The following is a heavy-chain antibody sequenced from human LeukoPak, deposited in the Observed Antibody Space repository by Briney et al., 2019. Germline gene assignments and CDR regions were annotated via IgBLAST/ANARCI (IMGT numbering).Heavy chain of an antibody. D-gene: IGHD3-10*01. V-gene: IGHV4-59*01. CDR3: ARDGAGSGSHWSVFDL. Sequence: PSETLSLTCVVSGGSIGTYYWSWIRQPPGKGLEWIGYIFHTGSTHYNDSLKSRVTLSVGTSKNQLSLKVNFVTAADTAVYYCARDGAGSGSHWSVFDLWGQGTMVTVSS. J-gene: IGHJ3*01. CDR1: GGSIGTYY. CDR2: IFHTGST.